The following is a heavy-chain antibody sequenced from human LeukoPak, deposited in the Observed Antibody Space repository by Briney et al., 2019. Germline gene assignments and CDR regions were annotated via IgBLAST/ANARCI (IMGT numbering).Heavy chain of an antibody. Sequence: GGSLRLSCAASGFTFSSHGMHWVRQASGKGLEWVTFISYDGGNKYYADSVKGRFTISRDNSKNTLFLQMNSLRVEDTAVYYCARQHTAATAFDYWGQGTLVTVSS. V-gene: IGHV3-30*03. D-gene: IGHD6-13*01. J-gene: IGHJ4*02. CDR3: ARQHTAATAFDY. CDR1: GFTFSSHG. CDR2: ISYDGGNK.